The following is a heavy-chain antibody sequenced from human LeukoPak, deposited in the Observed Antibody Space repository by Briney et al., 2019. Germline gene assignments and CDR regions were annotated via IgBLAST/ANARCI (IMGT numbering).Heavy chain of an antibody. D-gene: IGHD5-12*01. Sequence: SETLSLTCTVSGGSISSSSYYWGWLRQPPGKGLEWVGSIYYSGTTYYNPSPKSRVPISVDTSKNQFSLKLSSGTAADTAVYYCARHPRRLRSADYWGQGTLVTVSS. CDR2: IYYSGTT. V-gene: IGHV4-39*01. J-gene: IGHJ4*02. CDR1: GGSISSSSYY. CDR3: ARHPRRLRSADY.